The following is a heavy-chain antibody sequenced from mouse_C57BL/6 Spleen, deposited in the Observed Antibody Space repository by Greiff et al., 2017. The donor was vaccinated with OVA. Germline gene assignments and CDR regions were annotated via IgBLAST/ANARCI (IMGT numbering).Heavy chain of an antibody. J-gene: IGHJ3*01. Sequence: QVQLKQPGAELVKPGASVKVSCKASGYTFTSYWMHWVKQRPGQGLEWIGRIHPSDSDTNYNQKFKGKATLTVDKSSSTAYMQLSSLTSEDSAVYYCAIMDYGSYWFAYWGQGTLVTVSA. D-gene: IGHD1-1*01. CDR1: GYTFTSYW. V-gene: IGHV1-74*01. CDR3: AIMDYGSYWFAY. CDR2: IHPSDSDT.